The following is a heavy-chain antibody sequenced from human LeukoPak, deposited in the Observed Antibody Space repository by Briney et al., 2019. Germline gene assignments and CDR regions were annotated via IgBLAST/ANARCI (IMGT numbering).Heavy chain of an antibody. Sequence: SETLSLTCTVSGGSISSSSYYWGWIRQPPGKGLEWIGYIYYRGSTNYNPSLKSRVTISVDTSKNQFSLKLSSVTAADTAVYYCARLDSSGYCYFDYWGQGTLVTVSS. D-gene: IGHD3-22*01. V-gene: IGHV4-61*05. J-gene: IGHJ4*02. CDR3: ARLDSSGYCYFDY. CDR1: GGSISSSSYY. CDR2: IYYRGST.